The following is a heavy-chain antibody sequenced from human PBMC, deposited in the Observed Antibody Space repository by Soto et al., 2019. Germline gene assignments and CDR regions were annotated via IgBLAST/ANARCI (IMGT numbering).Heavy chain of an antibody. CDR2: IYYSGST. CDR3: ARAPYSISWPPAYYFDY. Sequence: LTCTVSWGSISIGGDYCSRILQHPGEGLEWIGYIYYSGSTYYNPSLKSRVTISVDTSKNQFSLKLSSVTAADTAVYYCARAPYSISWPPAYYFDYWGQGTLVSVSS. D-gene: IGHD6-13*01. J-gene: IGHJ4*02. V-gene: IGHV4-31*03. CDR1: WGSISIGGDY.